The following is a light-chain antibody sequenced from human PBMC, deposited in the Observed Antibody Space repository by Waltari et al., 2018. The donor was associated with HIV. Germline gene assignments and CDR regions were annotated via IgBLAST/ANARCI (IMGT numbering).Light chain of an antibody. Sequence: DIQMTQSPSSLSASLGDSVTITCRASQGIGIDLGWYQQKPGKATARLIYAASSLQSEVPSRFSGSGSGTEFTLTISSLQPEDFATYFCLQYNSYPITFGQGTRLEIK. V-gene: IGKV1-17*01. CDR2: AAS. CDR1: QGIGID. CDR3: LQYNSYPIT. J-gene: IGKJ5*01.